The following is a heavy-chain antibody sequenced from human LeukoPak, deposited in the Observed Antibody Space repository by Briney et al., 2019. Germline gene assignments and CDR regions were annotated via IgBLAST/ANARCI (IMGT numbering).Heavy chain of an antibody. J-gene: IGHJ5*01. CDR2: ISGSGSTI. CDR3: ASLLLAEASTRAFGS. D-gene: IGHD6-19*01. Sequence: GSLRLSCAASGFTFSNAWMSWVRQAPGKGLEWVSYISGSGSTIYSADSVKGRFTISRDNAKNSLYLQMNSLRAEDTAVYYCASLLLAEASTRAFGSWGQGTLVTVSS. CDR1: GFTFSNAW. V-gene: IGHV3-48*04.